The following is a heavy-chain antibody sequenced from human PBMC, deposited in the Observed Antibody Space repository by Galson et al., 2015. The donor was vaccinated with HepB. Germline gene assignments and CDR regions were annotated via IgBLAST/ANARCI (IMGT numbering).Heavy chain of an antibody. V-gene: IGHV3-30-3*01. CDR3: ARDMCRVVPAAIFGLSACITGTNFDY. D-gene: IGHD2-2*01. CDR2: ISYDGSNK. Sequence: LRLSCAASGFTFSSYAMHWVRQAPGKGLEWVAVISYDGSNKYYADSVKGRFTISRDNSKNTLYLQMNSLRAEDTAVYYCARDMCRVVPAAIFGLSACITGTNFDYWGQGTLVTVSS. J-gene: IGHJ4*02. CDR1: GFTFSSYA.